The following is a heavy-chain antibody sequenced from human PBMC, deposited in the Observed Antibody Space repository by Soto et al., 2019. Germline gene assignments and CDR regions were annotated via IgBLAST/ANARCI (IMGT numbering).Heavy chain of an antibody. V-gene: IGHV4-31*03. Sequence: QVQLQESGPGLVKPSQTLSLTCTVSGGSISSGGYYWSWIRQHPGKGLEWIGYIYYSGSTYYNPSLKSRVTISVDTSKNQFSLKLSSVTAADTAVYYCAREVGGSGSWYNWFYPWGQGTLVTVSS. CDR3: AREVGGSGSWYNWFYP. CDR2: IYYSGST. D-gene: IGHD3-10*01. J-gene: IGHJ5*02. CDR1: GGSISSGGYY.